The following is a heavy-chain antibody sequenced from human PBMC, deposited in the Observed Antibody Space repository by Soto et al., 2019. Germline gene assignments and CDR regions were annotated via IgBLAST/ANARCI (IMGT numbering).Heavy chain of an antibody. CDR3: ARDGSNTYYYYYYGMDV. V-gene: IGHV3-30-3*01. D-gene: IGHD4-4*01. Sequence: GGSLRLSCAASGFTFSSYAMHWVRQAPGKGLEWVAVISYDGSNKYYADSVKGRFTISRDNSKNTLYLQMNSLRAEDTAVYYCARDGSNTYYYYYYGMDVWGQGTTVTVSS. CDR2: ISYDGSNK. CDR1: GFTFSSYA. J-gene: IGHJ6*02.